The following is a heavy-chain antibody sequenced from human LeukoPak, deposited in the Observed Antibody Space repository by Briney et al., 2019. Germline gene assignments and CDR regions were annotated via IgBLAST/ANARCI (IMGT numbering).Heavy chain of an antibody. CDR1: GFTFSSYW. CDR3: ARDPTPSAVTYSSGWYEPYNWFDP. V-gene: IGHV3-7*01. Sequence: GGSLRLSCAASGFTFSSYWMSWVRQAPGKGLEWVANIKQEGSEKYYVDSVKGRFTISRDNAKNSLYLQMNSLRAEDTAVYYCARDPTPSAVTYSSGWYEPYNWFDPWGQGTLVTVSS. J-gene: IGHJ5*02. D-gene: IGHD6-19*01. CDR2: IKQEGSEK.